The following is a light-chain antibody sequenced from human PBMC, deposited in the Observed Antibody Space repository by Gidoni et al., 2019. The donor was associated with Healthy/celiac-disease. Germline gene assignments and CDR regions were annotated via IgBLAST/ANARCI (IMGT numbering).Light chain of an antibody. V-gene: IGKV3-15*01. J-gene: IGKJ2*01. CDR1: QSVSSN. CDR2: GAS. Sequence: EIVMTQSPATLSVSPGERATLSCRASQSVSSNLAWYLQKPGQAPRLLIYGASTRATGIPARFSGSGSGTEFTLTISSLQSEDFAVYYCQQYNNWPPNTFXXXTKLEIK. CDR3: QQYNNWPPNT.